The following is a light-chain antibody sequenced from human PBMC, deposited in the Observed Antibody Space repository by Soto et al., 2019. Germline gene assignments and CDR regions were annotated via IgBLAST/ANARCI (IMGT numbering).Light chain of an antibody. CDR2: DVN. CDR1: SSDVGSYNY. Sequence: QSALTQPRSVSGSPGQSVTISCTGTSSDVGSYNYVSWYQQHPGKAPKLIIYDVNKRPSGVPDRFSGSKSGDTASLTLSGLQAEDEADYYCCSFAGSYTFGGYVFGTGTKLTVL. V-gene: IGLV2-11*01. J-gene: IGLJ1*01. CDR3: CSFAGSYTFGGYV.